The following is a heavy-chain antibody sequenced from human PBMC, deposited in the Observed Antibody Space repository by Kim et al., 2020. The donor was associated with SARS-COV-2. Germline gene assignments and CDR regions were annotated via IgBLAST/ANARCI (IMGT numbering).Heavy chain of an antibody. V-gene: IGHV4-31*02. D-gene: IGHD6-13*01. CDR3: ARESSSSWLYYFDY. J-gene: IGHJ4*02. Sequence: NPSTKSRVTISVDTSKNQFSLKLSSVTAADTAVYYCARESSSSWLYYFDYWGQGTLVTVSS.